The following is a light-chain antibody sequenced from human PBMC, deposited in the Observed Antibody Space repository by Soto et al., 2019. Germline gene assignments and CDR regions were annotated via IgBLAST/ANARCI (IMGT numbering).Light chain of an antibody. CDR2: GAS. CDR3: QQRSNWPPAIT. V-gene: IGKV3-11*01. CDR1: ETVATN. J-gene: IGKJ5*01. Sequence: EIVMTQSPATLSVSPGEIATLSFCASETVATNLAWYQQKPGQAPRLLISGASTRAAGISDRFRGSGSGTDFTLTISSLEPEDFAVYYCQQRSNWPPAITFGQGTRLEIK.